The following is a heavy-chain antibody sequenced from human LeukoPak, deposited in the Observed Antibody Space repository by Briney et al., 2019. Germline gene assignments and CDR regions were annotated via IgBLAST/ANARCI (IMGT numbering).Heavy chain of an antibody. CDR3: ARGVYAFDI. J-gene: IGHJ3*02. CDR1: GFTFSSYG. Sequence: GGPLRLSCAASGFTFSSYGMHWVRQAPGKGLEWVANIREDGGEIYYLDSVKGRFTISRDNAKNSLYLQMNSLRVEDTAVYFCARGVYAFDIWGQGTMVTVSA. V-gene: IGHV3-7*04. CDR2: IREDGGEI.